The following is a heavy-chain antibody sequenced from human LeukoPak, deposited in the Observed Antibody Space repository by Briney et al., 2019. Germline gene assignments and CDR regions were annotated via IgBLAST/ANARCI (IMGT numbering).Heavy chain of an antibody. V-gene: IGHV1-8*01. CDR3: ARPRRDGYYFDY. D-gene: IGHD5-24*01. J-gene: IGHJ4*02. Sequence: ASVKVSCKASGYTFTSYDINWVRQATGQGLEWMGWMNPNSGNTGYAQKFQGRVTMTRNTSICAAYMELSSLRSEDTAVYYCARPRRDGYYFDYWGQGTLVTVSS. CDR2: MNPNSGNT. CDR1: GYTFTSYD.